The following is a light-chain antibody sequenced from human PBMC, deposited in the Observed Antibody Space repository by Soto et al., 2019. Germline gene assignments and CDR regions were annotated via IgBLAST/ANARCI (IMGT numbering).Light chain of an antibody. J-gene: IGLJ2*01. CDR2: EVS. V-gene: IGLV2-14*01. CDR3: SSYTSSSTLYVV. CDR1: SSDVGGYNY. Sequence: QSVLTQPASVSGSPGQSITISCTGTSSDVGGYNYVSWYQQHPGKAPKHMIYEVSNRPSGVSNRFSGSKSGNTASLTISGLQAEDEADYYCSSYTSSSTLYVVFGGGTKVTVL.